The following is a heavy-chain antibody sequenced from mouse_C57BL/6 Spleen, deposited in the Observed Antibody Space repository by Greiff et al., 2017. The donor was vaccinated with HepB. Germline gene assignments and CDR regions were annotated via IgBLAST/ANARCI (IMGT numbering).Heavy chain of an antibody. D-gene: IGHD2-5*01. CDR1: GYSITSGYY. J-gene: IGHJ2*01. CDR2: ISYDGSN. CDR3: ASGLYSNYFYYFDY. Sequence: EVQRVESGPGLVKPSQSLSLTCSVTGYSITSGYYWNWIRQFPGNKLEWMGYISYDGSNNYNPSLKNRISITRDTSKNQFFLKLNSVTTEDTATYYCASGLYSNYFYYFDYWGQGTTLTVSS. V-gene: IGHV3-6*01.